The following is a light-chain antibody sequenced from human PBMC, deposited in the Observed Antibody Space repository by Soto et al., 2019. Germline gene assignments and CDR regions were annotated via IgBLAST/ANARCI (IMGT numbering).Light chain of an antibody. CDR3: QQYNNWPYT. CDR2: GAS. CDR1: PISSN. J-gene: IGKJ2*01. V-gene: IGKV3-15*01. Sequence: VVTQSPASLSVSPGDRVTISCRAGPISSNLGWHQQRPGQAPRLLIYGASVRATGVPARFSGSGSGTEFILTINSLQSEDYAVYFCQQYNNWPYTFGQGTKVEI.